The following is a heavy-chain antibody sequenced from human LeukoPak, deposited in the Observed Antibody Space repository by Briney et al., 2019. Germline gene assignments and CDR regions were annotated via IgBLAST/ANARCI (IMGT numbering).Heavy chain of an antibody. CDR2: ISDNNSTM. V-gene: IGHV3-48*01. D-gene: IGHD1-14*01. J-gene: IGHJ3*01. CDR3: AKSRAPTAAPDGFDV. Sequence: GGSLRLSCVASGFTFSRFGMNWLRQAPGKGLEWLSYISDNNSTMAYANSVRGRFTISRDNSKNSLYLQMNSLRPQDTAVYYCAKSRAPTAAPDGFDVWGQGTMVTVSS. CDR1: GFTFSRFG.